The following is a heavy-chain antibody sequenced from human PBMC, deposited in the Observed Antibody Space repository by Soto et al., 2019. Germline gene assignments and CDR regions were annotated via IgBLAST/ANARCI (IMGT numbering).Heavy chain of an antibody. V-gene: IGHV1-69*12. J-gene: IGHJ4*02. Sequence: QVQLVQSGAEVKKPGSSVKVSCKASGGTFSSYAISWVRQAPGQGLEWMGGIIPIFGTANYAQKFQGRVTITADESTSTAYMELSSLRSEDTAVYYCARSSQNDYVWGSYRYTLDYWGQGTLVTVSS. CDR3: ARSSQNDYVWGSYRYTLDY. CDR2: IIPIFGTA. CDR1: GGTFSSYA. D-gene: IGHD3-16*02.